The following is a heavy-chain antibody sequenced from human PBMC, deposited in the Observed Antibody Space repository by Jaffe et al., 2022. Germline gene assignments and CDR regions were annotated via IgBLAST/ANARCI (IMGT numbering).Heavy chain of an antibody. D-gene: IGHD5-12*01. J-gene: IGHJ4*02. V-gene: IGHV4-61*02. CDR2: IYTSGST. CDR1: GGSISSGSYY. CDR3: ARGEGYSGYDQGVSYFDY. Sequence: QVQLQESGPGLVKPSQTLSLTCTVSGGSISSGSYYWSWIRQPAGKGLEWIGRIYTSGSTNYNPSLKSRVTISVDTSKNQFSLKLSSVTAADTAVYYCARGEGYSGYDQGVSYFDYWGQGTLVTVSS.